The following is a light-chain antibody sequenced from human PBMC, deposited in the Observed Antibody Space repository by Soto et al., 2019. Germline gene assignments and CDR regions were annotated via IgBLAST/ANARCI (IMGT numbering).Light chain of an antibody. Sequence: IQMTQSPSSLYASVGYSVTITYRASQGVDSDLSWYQQRPAKAPKLMXYGASNLHSGVPSRFSGRGSGTLFTLTISSLQPEDVATYYCQQSYSTLVLTFGGGTKVDIK. CDR1: QGVDSD. J-gene: IGKJ4*01. CDR3: QQSYSTLVLT. V-gene: IGKV1-39*01. CDR2: GAS.